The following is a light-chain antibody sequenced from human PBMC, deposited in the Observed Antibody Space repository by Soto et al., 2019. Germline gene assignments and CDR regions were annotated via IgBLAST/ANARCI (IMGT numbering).Light chain of an antibody. J-gene: IGKJ5*01. CDR2: AAS. V-gene: IGKV1-39*01. CDR1: QSISSY. Sequence: DIHRTQSPSSLSSSFGDIVTITVLASQSISSYLNWYQQKPGKAPKVLIYAASSLQSGAPSRFSGSGSGTEFTLTISSLQPEDFATYYCQQANSFPITFGQGTRLEI. CDR3: QQANSFPIT.